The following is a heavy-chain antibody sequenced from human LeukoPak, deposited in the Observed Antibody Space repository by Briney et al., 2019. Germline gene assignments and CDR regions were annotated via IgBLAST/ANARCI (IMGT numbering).Heavy chain of an antibody. Sequence: SETLSLTCTVSGGSISSYYWSWIRQPPGKGLEWIAYISDIGSINYNPSLKSRVTISLDTSKNQFSLNLSSVTAADTAVYYFAGHPPRNTADFWGQGTLVTVSS. J-gene: IGHJ4*02. V-gene: IGHV4-59*08. D-gene: IGHD2/OR15-2a*01. CDR1: GGSISSYY. CDR3: AGHPPRNTADF. CDR2: ISDIGSI.